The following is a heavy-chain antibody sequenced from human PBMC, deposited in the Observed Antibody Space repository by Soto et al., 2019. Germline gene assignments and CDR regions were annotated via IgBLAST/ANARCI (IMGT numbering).Heavy chain of an antibody. D-gene: IGHD6-13*01. J-gene: IGHJ6*02. V-gene: IGHV1-69*06. CDR2: ISPIFGTA. Sequence: QVQLVQSGAEVKKPGSSMKVSCKASGGTFSSYAISWVRQAPGQGLEWMGGISPIFGTANYAQKFQGRVTITADKSTSTAYMELSSLRSEDTAVHYCARDGAAAVNYGMDVWGQGTTVTVSS. CDR3: ARDGAAAVNYGMDV. CDR1: GGTFSSYA.